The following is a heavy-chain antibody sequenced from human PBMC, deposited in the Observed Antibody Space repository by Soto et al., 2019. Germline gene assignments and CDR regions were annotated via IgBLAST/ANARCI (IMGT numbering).Heavy chain of an antibody. CDR1: GGSFSGYY. V-gene: IGHV4-34*01. CDR3: AGGRRGDIVLMVYATVFDY. CDR2: INHSGST. D-gene: IGHD2-8*01. Sequence: PSETQSLTCAVYGGSFSGYYWSWIRQPPGKGLEWIGEINHSGSTNYNPSLKSRVTISVDTSKNQFSLKLSSVTAADTAVYYCAGGRRGDIVLMVYATVFDYWGQGTLVTVSS. J-gene: IGHJ4*02.